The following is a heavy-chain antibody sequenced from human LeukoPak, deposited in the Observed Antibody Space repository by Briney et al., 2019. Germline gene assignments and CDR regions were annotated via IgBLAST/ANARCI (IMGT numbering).Heavy chain of an antibody. CDR3: ASDYGHPNDAFDI. V-gene: IGHV4-31*03. J-gene: IGHJ3*02. D-gene: IGHD4-17*01. CDR2: IYYSGST. CDR1: GGSISSGGYY. Sequence: TSQTLSLTCTVSGGSISSGGYYWSWIRQHPGKGLEWIGYIYYSGSTYYNPSLKSRVTISVDTSKNQFSLKLSSVTAADTAVYYCASDYGHPNDAFDIWGQGTMVTVSS.